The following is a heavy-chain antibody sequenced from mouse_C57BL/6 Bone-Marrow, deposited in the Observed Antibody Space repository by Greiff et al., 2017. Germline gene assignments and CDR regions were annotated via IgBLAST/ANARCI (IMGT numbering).Heavy chain of an antibody. D-gene: IGHD1-1*01. J-gene: IGHJ4*01. CDR2: IDPSDSYT. CDR1: GYTFTSYW. V-gene: IGHV1-69*01. Sequence: QVHVKQPGAELVMPGASVKLSCKASGYTFTSYWMHWVKQRPGQGLEWIGEIDPSDSYTNYTHKFKGKSTLTVDKSSSTAYMQLSSLTSEDSAVYYCARDYYGSSGAMDYWGQGTSVTVSS. CDR3: ARDYYGSSGAMDY.